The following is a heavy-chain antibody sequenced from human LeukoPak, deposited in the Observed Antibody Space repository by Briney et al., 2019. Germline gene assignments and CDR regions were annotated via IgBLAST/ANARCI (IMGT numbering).Heavy chain of an antibody. CDR1: GGSTSSYY. D-gene: IGHD2-15*01. J-gene: IGHJ3*02. Sequence: PSETLSLTCTVSGGSTSSYYWSWIRQPPGKGLEWIGYIYYSGSTNYNPSLKSRVTISVDTSKKQFSLKLSSVTAADTAVYYFARVLGGSPPYDAFDTWGQGTMVTVSS. CDR2: IYYSGST. V-gene: IGHV4-59*01. CDR3: ARVLGGSPPYDAFDT.